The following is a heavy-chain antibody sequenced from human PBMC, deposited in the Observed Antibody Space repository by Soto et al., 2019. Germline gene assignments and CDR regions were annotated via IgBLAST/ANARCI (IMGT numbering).Heavy chain of an antibody. V-gene: IGHV3-48*03. CDR3: WGWEEHFY. CDR1: GFTFSNYD. Sequence: GGSMRLSCTTSGFTFSNYDMNWVRQAPGKGLEWVSYISSSGSTIYNADSVKGRFTISRDNAKNSLYLQMNSLRAEDTAVYYCWGWEEHFYWGQGTLVTVSS. CDR2: ISSSGSTI. D-gene: IGHD1-26*01. J-gene: IGHJ4*02.